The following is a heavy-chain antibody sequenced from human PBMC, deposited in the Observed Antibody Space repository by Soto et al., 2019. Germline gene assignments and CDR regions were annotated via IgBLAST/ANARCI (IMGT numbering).Heavy chain of an antibody. Sequence: QVQLVQSGAEVKKPGASVKVSCKASGYTFTGYYMHWVRQAPGQGLEWMGCINPNSGGTNYAQKFQGWVTMTRDTSTSTAYMELSRLRSDDTAVYYCARGRLWFREFFVVENWFDPWGQGTLVTVSS. CDR3: ARGRLWFREFFVVENWFDP. CDR2: INPNSGGT. J-gene: IGHJ5*02. D-gene: IGHD3-10*01. V-gene: IGHV1-2*04. CDR1: GYTFTGYY.